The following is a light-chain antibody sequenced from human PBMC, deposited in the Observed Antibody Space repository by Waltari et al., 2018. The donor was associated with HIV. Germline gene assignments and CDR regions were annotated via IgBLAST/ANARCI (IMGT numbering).Light chain of an antibody. J-gene: IGLJ2*01. CDR2: EVS. Sequence: QSALTQHASVSGSLGKSITISCIGASSDIGAYNFVTWYQQRPGKAPKLRIYEVSDRPSGSSTRFSGSQSGIPASLTISGLQADDEAYYYCASYTRRGILLFGGGTRLTVL. V-gene: IGLV2-14*01. CDR3: ASYTRRGILL. CDR1: SSDIGAYNF.